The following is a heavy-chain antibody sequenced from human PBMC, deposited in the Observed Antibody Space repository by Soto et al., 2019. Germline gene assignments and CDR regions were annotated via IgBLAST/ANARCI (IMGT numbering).Heavy chain of an antibody. CDR1: GGTFSSYA. J-gene: IGHJ6*02. V-gene: IGHV1-69*12. Sequence: QVQLVQSGAEVKKPGSSVKVSCKASGGTFSSYAISWVRQAPGQGLEWLGGIIPIFGKANYAQKFQGRVKITADESTSQAYMELSSLRSEYTAVYYCESHITMILVEYYGMDVWGQGTTVTVSS. D-gene: IGHD3-22*01. CDR2: IIPIFGKA. CDR3: ESHITMILVEYYGMDV.